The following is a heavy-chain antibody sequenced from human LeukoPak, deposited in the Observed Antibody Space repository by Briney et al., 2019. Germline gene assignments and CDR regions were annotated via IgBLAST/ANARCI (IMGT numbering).Heavy chain of an antibody. Sequence: ASVKVSCKASGYTFTDYYINWVRQAPGQGLEWMGWMNPVSGKAGSAQKFQGRVTLTRDTSISTAYMEVSSLRFDDTAFYYCARAPMGTAPLYWGQGTLVTVSS. CDR2: MNPVSGKA. V-gene: IGHV1-8*02. CDR3: ARAPMGTAPLY. J-gene: IGHJ4*02. D-gene: IGHD1/OR15-1a*01. CDR1: GYTFTDYY.